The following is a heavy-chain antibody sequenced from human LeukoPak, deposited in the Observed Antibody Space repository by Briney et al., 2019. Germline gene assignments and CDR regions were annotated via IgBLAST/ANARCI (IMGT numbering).Heavy chain of an antibody. CDR2: ISYDGSNK. CDR1: GFTFSSYA. CDR3: AKSLCSGVNCYNYFGS. J-gene: IGHJ4*02. V-gene: IGHV3-30*04. Sequence: GGSLRLSCAASGFTFSSYAMHWVRQAPGKGLEWVAVISYDGSNKYYADSVKGRFTISRDNSKNTLYLQMNSLRAEDTAVYYCAKSLCSGVNCYNYFGSWGQGTLVTVSS. D-gene: IGHD2-15*01.